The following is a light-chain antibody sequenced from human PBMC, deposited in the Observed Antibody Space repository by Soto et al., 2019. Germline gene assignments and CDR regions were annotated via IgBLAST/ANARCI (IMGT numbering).Light chain of an antibody. CDR1: QGIRNY. J-gene: IGKJ4*01. Sequence: DIQMTQSPSSLSASVGDRVTITCRASQGIRNYLAWYQQKPGKVPKLLIYAASTSQSGVPSRFSSSGSWAEFTLTIISLQAEDVATYYCQNYDRAPLIFGGGTKVEIK. V-gene: IGKV1-27*01. CDR3: QNYDRAPLI. CDR2: AAS.